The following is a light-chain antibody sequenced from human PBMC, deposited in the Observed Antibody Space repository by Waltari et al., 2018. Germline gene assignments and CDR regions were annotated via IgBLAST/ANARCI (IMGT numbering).Light chain of an antibody. V-gene: IGKV3-20*01. CDR3: QHYVSLPAT. CDR1: QSVGRT. J-gene: IGKJ1*01. Sequence: IGLTQSQATLSLSLGERATLSCRASQSVGRTLAWYKQKPGQAPRLLIYGASLRATGIPDRFSGGGSGTDFSLGINSLEPEDFAVYYCQHYVSLPATFGQGTKVEIK. CDR2: GAS.